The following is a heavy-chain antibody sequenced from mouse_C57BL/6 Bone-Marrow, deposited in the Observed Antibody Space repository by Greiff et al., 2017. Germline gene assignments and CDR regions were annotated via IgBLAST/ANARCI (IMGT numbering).Heavy chain of an antibody. J-gene: IGHJ4*01. D-gene: IGHD2-2*01. CDR2: IWSDGIT. CDR3: ARGNDDAMDY. Sequence: VMLVESGPGLVAPSQSLSITCTISGFSLTSYGIHWVRQPPGKGLEWLVVIWSDGITTYNSALKSRLSISKDNSKSQVFLKMNSLQTDDTAMYYCARGNDDAMDYWGQGTSVTVSS. V-gene: IGHV2-6-1*01. CDR1: GFSLTSYG.